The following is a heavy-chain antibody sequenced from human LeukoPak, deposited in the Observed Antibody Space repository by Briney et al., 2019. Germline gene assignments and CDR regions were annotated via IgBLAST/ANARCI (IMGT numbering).Heavy chain of an antibody. D-gene: IGHD6-19*01. CDR2: IKSKTDGGTT. CDR3: TTVLPRIAVAGTLLP. CDR1: GFTFSNAW. V-gene: IGHV3-15*01. J-gene: IGHJ4*02. Sequence: GGSLRLSCAASGFTFSNAWMSWVRQAPGKGLEWVGRIKSKTDGGTTDYAAPVKGRFTISRDDSKNTLYLQMNSLKTEDTAVYYCTTVLPRIAVAGTLLPWGQGTLVTVSS.